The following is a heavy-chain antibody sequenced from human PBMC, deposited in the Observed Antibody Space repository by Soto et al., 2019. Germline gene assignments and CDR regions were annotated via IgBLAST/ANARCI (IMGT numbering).Heavy chain of an antibody. Sequence: GGSLRLSCAASGFTFSSYGMHWVRQAPGKGLEWVAVIWYDGSNKYYADSVKGRFTISRDNSKNTLYLQMNSLRAEDTAVYYCATTDSSGYQLDYWGQGTLVTVSS. CDR2: IWYDGSNK. D-gene: IGHD3-22*01. CDR1: GFTFSSYG. V-gene: IGHV3-33*01. J-gene: IGHJ4*02. CDR3: ATTDSSGYQLDY.